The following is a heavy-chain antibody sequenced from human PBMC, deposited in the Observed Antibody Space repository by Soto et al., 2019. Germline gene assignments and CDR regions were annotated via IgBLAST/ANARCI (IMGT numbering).Heavy chain of an antibody. V-gene: IGHV4-39*02. Sequence: LSLTCSVSGGSISRSLSYWGWIRQPPGKGLEWIGSIYYSGTTYYKPSLESRVTISLDTSKNQFSLKLSSVTAADTAVYYCAREPVEMATTIDYWGQGTLVTVSS. J-gene: IGHJ4*02. CDR1: GGSISRSLSY. CDR3: AREPVEMATTIDY. CDR2: IYYSGTT. D-gene: IGHD5-12*01.